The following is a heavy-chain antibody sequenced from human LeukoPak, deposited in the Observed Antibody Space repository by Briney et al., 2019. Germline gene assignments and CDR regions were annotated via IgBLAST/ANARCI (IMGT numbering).Heavy chain of an antibody. Sequence: GGSLRLSCAASGFTFSSYWMSWVRQAPGKGLEWVAHIKQDGSEKYYVDSVKGRFTISRDNAKNSLYLQMNSLRAEDTAVYYCAREGHCSTTSCALDAIEIWGQGTLVAVSS. D-gene: IGHD2-2*01. V-gene: IGHV3-7*01. CDR1: GFTFSSYW. J-gene: IGHJ3*02. CDR3: AREGHCSTTSCALDAIEI. CDR2: IKQDGSEK.